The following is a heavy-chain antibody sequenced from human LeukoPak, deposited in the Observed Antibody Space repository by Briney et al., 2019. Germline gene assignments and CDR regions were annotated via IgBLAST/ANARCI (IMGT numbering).Heavy chain of an antibody. V-gene: IGHV4-39*01. Sequence: SETLSLTCTVSGGSISSSSYYWGWIRQPPGEGLEWIGSIYYSGSTYYNPSLKSRVTISVDTSKNQFSLKLSSVTAADTAVYYCARVGEKMELDYWGQGTLVTVSS. D-gene: IGHD3-10*01. CDR1: GGSISSSSYY. CDR2: IYYSGST. J-gene: IGHJ4*02. CDR3: ARVGEKMELDY.